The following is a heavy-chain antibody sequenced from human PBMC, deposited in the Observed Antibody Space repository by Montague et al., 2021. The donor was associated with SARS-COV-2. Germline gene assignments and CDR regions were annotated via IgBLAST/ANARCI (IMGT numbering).Heavy chain of an antibody. CDR3: ARGPMDDNCSGGSCYSRYYYGMDV. V-gene: IGHV4-34*01. D-gene: IGHD2-15*01. Sequence: SETLSLTCAVYGGSFSGYYWSWIRQPPGKGLEWIGEINHSGSTXXXPSXXXRVTISVDTSKNQFSLKLSSVTAADTAVYYCARGPMDDNCSGGSCYSRYYYGMDVWGQGTTVTVSS. CDR2: INHSGST. CDR1: GGSFSGYY. J-gene: IGHJ6*02.